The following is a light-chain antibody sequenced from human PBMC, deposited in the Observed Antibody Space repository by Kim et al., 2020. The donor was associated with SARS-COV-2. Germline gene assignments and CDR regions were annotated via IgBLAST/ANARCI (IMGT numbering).Light chain of an antibody. CDR2: AAS. CDR3: QQGYSSPRT. CDR1: QSISGY. J-gene: IGKJ2*01. V-gene: IGKV1-39*01. Sequence: SASVGDRVTLTCRASQSISGYLNWYQQKPGEAPKLLVYAASSLQTGVPSRFSGSVSGTYFTLTVSSLQPEDFATYYCQQGYSSPRTFGQGTKLEI.